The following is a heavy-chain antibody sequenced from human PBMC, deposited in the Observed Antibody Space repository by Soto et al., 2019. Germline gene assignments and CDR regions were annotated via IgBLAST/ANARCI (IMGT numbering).Heavy chain of an antibody. CDR2: ICGSGGST. J-gene: IGHJ1*01. V-gene: IGHV3-23*01. CDR3: AKDPRIAAAGRAEYFQH. D-gene: IGHD6-13*01. Sequence: GGSLRLSCAASGFTFSSYAMSWVRQAPGKGLEWVSAICGSGGSTYYADSVKGRFTISRDNSKNTLYLQMNSLRAEDTAVYYCAKDPRIAAAGRAEYFQHWGQGTLVTGSS. CDR1: GFTFSSYA.